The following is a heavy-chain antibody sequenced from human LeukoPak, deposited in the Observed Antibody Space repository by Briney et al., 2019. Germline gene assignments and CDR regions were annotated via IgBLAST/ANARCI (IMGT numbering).Heavy chain of an antibody. D-gene: IGHD3-10*01. CDR3: ARTPRFYYYGSGSYFAYYYYGMDV. J-gene: IGHJ6*02. CDR2: IYYSGST. V-gene: IGHV4-30-4*01. CDR1: GGSISSGDYY. Sequence: SSQTLSLTCTVSGGSISSGDYYWSWIRQPPGKGLEWIGYIYYSGSTYYNPPLKSRVTISVDTSKNQFSLKLSSVTAADTAVYYCARTPRFYYYGSGSYFAYYYYGMDVWGQGTTVTVSS.